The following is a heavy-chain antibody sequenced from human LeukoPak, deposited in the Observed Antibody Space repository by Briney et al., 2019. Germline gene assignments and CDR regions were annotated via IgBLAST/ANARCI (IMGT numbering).Heavy chain of an antibody. D-gene: IGHD3-22*01. CDR1: GGTFSSYA. CDR3: ARWDYYDSPSFDP. Sequence: SVKVSRKASGGTFSSYAISWVRQAPGQGLEWMGGIIPIFGTANYAQKFQGRVTITADESTSTAYMELSSLRSEDTAVYYCARWDYYDSPSFDPWGQGTLVTVSS. J-gene: IGHJ5*02. V-gene: IGHV1-69*13. CDR2: IIPIFGTA.